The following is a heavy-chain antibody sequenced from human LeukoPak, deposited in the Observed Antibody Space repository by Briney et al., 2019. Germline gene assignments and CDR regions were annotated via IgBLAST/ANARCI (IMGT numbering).Heavy chain of an antibody. J-gene: IGHJ4*02. CDR1: GDSFSGFY. Sequence: QPSETLSLTCAVHGDSFSGFYWNWIRQPPGKGLEWIGAINHSGSTTSKPSLKSRVTISVDTSKIQCSLKLSSVTAADTAVYYCARGLAGGGVLDYWGQGTLVSVSS. D-gene: IGHD3-10*01. CDR2: INHSGST. V-gene: IGHV4-34*01. CDR3: ARGLAGGGVLDY.